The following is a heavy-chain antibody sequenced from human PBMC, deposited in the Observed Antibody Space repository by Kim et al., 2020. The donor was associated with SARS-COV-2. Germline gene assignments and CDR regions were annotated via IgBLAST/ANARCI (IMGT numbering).Heavy chain of an antibody. CDR3: ARSSTTSLDAFDT. D-gene: IGHD2-2*01. J-gene: IGHJ3*02. Sequence: YGPSFQGQVTISADTSISTAYLQWGSLKASDTAMFYCARSSTTSLDAFDTWGQGTRVTVSS. V-gene: IGHV5-51*01.